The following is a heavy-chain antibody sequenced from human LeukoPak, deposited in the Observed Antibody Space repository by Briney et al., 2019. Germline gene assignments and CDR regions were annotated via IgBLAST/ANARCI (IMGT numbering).Heavy chain of an antibody. CDR2: IRYDGSNK. CDR1: GFTFSSYG. Sequence: GGSLRLSCAASGFTFSSYGMHWVRQAPGKGLEWVAFIRYDGSNKYYADSVKGRFTISRDNSKNTLYLQMNSLRAEDTAVYYCAKDSVHYYYDSSGYYSGFDYWGQGTLVTVSS. J-gene: IGHJ4*02. D-gene: IGHD3-22*01. V-gene: IGHV3-30*02. CDR3: AKDSVHYYYDSSGYYSGFDY.